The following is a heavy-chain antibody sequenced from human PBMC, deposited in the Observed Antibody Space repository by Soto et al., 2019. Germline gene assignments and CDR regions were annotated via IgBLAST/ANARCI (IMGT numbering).Heavy chain of an antibody. V-gene: IGHV3-15*01. Sequence: GESLKISCAASGFTFSNAWMSWVRQAPGKGLEWVGRIKSKTDGGTTDYAAPVKGRFTISRDDSKNTLYLQMNSLKTEDTAVYYCTTALATYYYDSSGYYFDYWGQGTLVTVSS. J-gene: IGHJ4*02. CDR2: IKSKTDGGTT. CDR3: TTALATYYYDSSGYYFDY. D-gene: IGHD3-22*01. CDR1: GFTFSNAW.